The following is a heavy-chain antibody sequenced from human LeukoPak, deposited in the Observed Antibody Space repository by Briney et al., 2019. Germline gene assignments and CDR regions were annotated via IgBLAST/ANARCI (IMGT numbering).Heavy chain of an antibody. D-gene: IGHD3-22*01. J-gene: IGHJ4*02. CDR2: ISYDGNNK. CDR1: GFTFSSYA. V-gene: IGHV3-30*03. CDR3: AREIQEHYYDSSGYYYDY. Sequence: GGSLRLSCAASGFTFSSYAMHWVRQAPGKGLEWVAVISYDGNNKYYADSVKGRFTISRDNSKNTLYLQMNSLRAEDTAVYFCAREIQEHYYDSSGYYYDYWGQGTLVTVSS.